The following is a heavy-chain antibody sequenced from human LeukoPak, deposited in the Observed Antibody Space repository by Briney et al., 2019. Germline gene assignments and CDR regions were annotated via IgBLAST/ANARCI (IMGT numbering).Heavy chain of an antibody. J-gene: IGHJ4*02. Sequence: GGSLRLSCAASEFTFSSYEMNWVRQAPGKGLEWVSYISRTGSSTYYADSVKGRFTISRDNAKNSLYLQMNSLRAEDTAVYYCARSTTINSVDYWGQGTLVTVSS. V-gene: IGHV3-48*03. CDR2: ISRTGSST. CDR3: ARSTTINSVDY. D-gene: IGHD1-26*01. CDR1: EFTFSSYE.